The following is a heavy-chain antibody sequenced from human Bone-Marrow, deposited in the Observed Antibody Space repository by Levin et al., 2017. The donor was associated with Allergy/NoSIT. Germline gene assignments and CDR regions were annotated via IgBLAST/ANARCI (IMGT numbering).Heavy chain of an antibody. CDR1: GGSIGDYR. D-gene: IGHD1-26*01. V-gene: IGHV4-59*01. CDR2: IYNSDYYRG. Sequence: SQTLSLTCNISGGSIGDYRWTWIRQPPGKGLEWIGYIYNSDYYRGNYNPSLKSRVTMSLDTSKNQFSLTLNSLTAADTAMYYCARRSNNYYSYSFDVWGQGTMVTVSS. CDR3: ARRSNNYYSYSFDV. J-gene: IGHJ3*01.